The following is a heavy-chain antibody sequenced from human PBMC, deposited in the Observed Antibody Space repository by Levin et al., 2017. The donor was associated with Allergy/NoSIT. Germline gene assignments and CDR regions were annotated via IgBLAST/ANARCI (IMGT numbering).Heavy chain of an antibody. Sequence: SQTLSLTCTVSGGSISSYFWSWIRQSPGKGLEWIGYILYSGSTNYNPSLESRVTISVDTSKNQFSLKLSSVTAADTAVYYCAREPPRGSGHHFDYWGQGTLVTVSS. V-gene: IGHV4-59*01. D-gene: IGHD6-25*01. CDR3: AREPPRGSGHHFDY. CDR2: ILYSGST. CDR1: GGSISSYF. J-gene: IGHJ4*02.